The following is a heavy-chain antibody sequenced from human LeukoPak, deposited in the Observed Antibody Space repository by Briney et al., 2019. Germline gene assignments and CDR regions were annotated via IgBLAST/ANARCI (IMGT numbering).Heavy chain of an antibody. D-gene: IGHD3-3*01. V-gene: IGHV3-74*01. CDR3: AKDHYWSIDY. J-gene: IGHJ4*02. CDR1: GFDLSSNW. CDR2: IKGDGINT. Sequence: GGSLRFSCAASGFDLSSNWMHWVRHAPGQGLVWVSRIKGDGINTNYADSVKGRFTISRDIAKNTLYLQMNSLRAEDTGVYYCAKDHYWSIDYWGRGTLVTVSS.